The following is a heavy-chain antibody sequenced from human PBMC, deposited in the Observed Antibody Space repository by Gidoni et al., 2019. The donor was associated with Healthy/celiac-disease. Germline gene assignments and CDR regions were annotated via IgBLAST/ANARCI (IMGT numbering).Heavy chain of an antibody. CDR1: GGTFSSYA. Sequence: QVQLVQSGAEVKKPGSSVKVSCTAYGGTFSSYAISWVRQAPGQGLEWMGGIIPIFGTANYAQKFQGRVTITADESTSTAYMELSSLRSEDTAVYYCASTGNDYVWGSYRPDYYYYYYMDVWGKGTTVTVSS. J-gene: IGHJ6*03. D-gene: IGHD3-16*02. CDR3: ASTGNDYVWGSYRPDYYYYYYMDV. CDR2: IIPIFGTA. V-gene: IGHV1-69*01.